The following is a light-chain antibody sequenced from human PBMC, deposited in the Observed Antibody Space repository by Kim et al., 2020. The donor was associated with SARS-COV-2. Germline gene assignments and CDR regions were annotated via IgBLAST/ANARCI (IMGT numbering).Light chain of an antibody. CDR3: QAWDSSTVV. Sequence: SYELTQPPSVSVSPGQTASITCSGDKLGDKYACWYQQKPGQSPVLVIYQDSKRPSGIPERFSGSNSGNTPTLTISGTQAMDEADYYCQAWDSSTVVFGTGTKVTVL. CDR1: KLGDKY. CDR2: QDS. J-gene: IGLJ1*01. V-gene: IGLV3-1*01.